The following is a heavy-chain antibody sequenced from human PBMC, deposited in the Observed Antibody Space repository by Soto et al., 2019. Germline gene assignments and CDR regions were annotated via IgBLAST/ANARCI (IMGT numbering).Heavy chain of an antibody. CDR1: GGSISSYY. D-gene: IGHD3-10*01. J-gene: IGHJ6*02. Sequence: SETLSLTCTVSGGSISSYYWSWIRQPPGKGLEWIGYIYYSGSTNYNPSLKSRVTISVDTSKNQFSLKLSSVTAADTAVYYCARELWFGELTTNYYRMDVWGQGTKATVYS. CDR2: IYYSGST. CDR3: ARELWFGELTTNYYRMDV. V-gene: IGHV4-59*01.